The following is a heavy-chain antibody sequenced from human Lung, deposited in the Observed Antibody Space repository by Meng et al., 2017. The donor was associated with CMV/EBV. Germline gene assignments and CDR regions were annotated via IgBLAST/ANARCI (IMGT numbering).Heavy chain of an antibody. J-gene: IGHJ4*02. Sequence: FTCNTYAMGWGRKAPGKGLEWVSGMSGRGDLIFYAESVKGRFTISRDNSKTTMYLQMNSLRAEDTAVYYCAKVGWGGHDFWTGPFDYWGQGTLVTVSS. CDR2: MSGRGDLI. CDR3: AKVGWGGHDFWTGPFDY. CDR1: FTCNTYA. D-gene: IGHD3/OR15-3a*01. V-gene: IGHV3-23*01.